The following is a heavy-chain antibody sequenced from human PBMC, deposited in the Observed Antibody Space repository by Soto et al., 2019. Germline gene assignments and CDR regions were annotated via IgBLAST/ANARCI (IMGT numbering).Heavy chain of an antibody. D-gene: IGHD6-19*01. Sequence: QVQLVQSGAEVKKPGSSVKVSCKASGGTFSSYAISWVRQAPGQGLEWMGGILPIFGTANYAQKFQGRVTITADESTSTAYMELSSLRSEDTAVYYCASSVGRAYSSGWYGWGQGPLVTVSS. J-gene: IGHJ4*02. CDR2: ILPIFGTA. CDR1: GGTFSSYA. V-gene: IGHV1-69*01. CDR3: ASSVGRAYSSGWYG.